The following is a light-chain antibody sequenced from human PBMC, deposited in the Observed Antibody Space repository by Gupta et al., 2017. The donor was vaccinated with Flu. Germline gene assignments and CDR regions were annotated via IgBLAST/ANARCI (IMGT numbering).Light chain of an antibody. CDR3: MIWHSNAWV. V-gene: IGLV5-45*03. J-gene: IGLJ3*02. CDR1: SGINVGTYE. CDR2: YKSDSDK. Sequence: QAVLTQPSSLSASPGASASLTCTLRSGINVGTYEIYWYQQKPGSPPQYLLRYKSDSDKHQGSGVPSRFSGFKDASANAGILLISGLQSEDEADYYCMIWHSNAWVFGGGTKLTVL.